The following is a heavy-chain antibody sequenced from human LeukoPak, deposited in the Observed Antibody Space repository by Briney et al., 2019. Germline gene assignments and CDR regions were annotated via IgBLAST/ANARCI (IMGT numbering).Heavy chain of an antibody. J-gene: IGHJ4*02. CDR3: ARDLGWLQSDY. D-gene: IGHD5-24*01. CDR2: IKKDGSEQ. Sequence: GGSLRLSCVASGFSFSDHWMYWFRQAPGKGLEWVATIKKDGSEQYYVDSMKGRFTISRDNAKNSVYLQINSLRAEDTAVYYCARDLGWLQSDYWGQGTLVTVSS. CDR1: GFSFSDHW. V-gene: IGHV3-7*01.